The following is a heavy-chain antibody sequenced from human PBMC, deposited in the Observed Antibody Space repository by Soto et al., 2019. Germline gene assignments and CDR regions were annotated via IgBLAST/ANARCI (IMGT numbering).Heavy chain of an antibody. Sequence: PGGSLRLSCAAPGFTFDDYAMHWVRQAPGKGLEWVSGISWNSGSIGYADSVKGRFTISRDNAKNSLYLQMNSLRAEDTALYYCAKCRGSSSTSCYGSDYWGQGTLVTSPQ. D-gene: IGHD2-2*01. CDR2: ISWNSGSI. J-gene: IGHJ4*02. CDR3: AKCRGSSSTSCYGSDY. CDR1: GFTFDDYA. V-gene: IGHV3-9*01.